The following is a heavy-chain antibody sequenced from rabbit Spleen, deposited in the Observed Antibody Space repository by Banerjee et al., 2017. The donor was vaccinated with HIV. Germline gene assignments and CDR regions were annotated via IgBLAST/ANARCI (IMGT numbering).Heavy chain of an antibody. Sequence: QEQLEESGGGLVKPEGSLTLTCKASGFDLSTYYYMCWVRQAPGKGLEWIGCIGTCTGSTYYADWAKGRVTISKTSSTTVTLQMTSLTAADTATYFCARDGDINKNFDYLDLWGPGTLVTVS. CDR3: ARDGDINKNFDYLDL. CDR1: GFDLSTYYY. CDR2: IGTCTGST. V-gene: IGHV1S45*01. D-gene: IGHD2-1*01. J-gene: IGHJ5*01.